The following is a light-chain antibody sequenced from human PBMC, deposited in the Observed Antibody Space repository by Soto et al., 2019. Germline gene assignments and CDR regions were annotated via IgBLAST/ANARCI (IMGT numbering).Light chain of an antibody. V-gene: IGKV1-5*03. CDR3: QQYNSYSET. CDR1: QSISCW. J-gene: IGKJ1*01. CDR2: KAS. Sequence: DIQMTQSPSTLSASVGDRVTITCRASQSISCWLAWYQQKPGKAPKLLIYKASSLESGVPSRFSGSGSGTEFTLTISNLQPDDFATYYCQQYNSYSETFGQGTKVDIK.